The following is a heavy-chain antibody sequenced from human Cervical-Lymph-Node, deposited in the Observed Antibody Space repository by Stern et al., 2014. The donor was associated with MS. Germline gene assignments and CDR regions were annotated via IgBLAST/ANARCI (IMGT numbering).Heavy chain of an antibody. Sequence: VKLVESGGGVVPPGRSLRLSCADLGSTFSKSAMHWVRQAPGKGLEWVAVISHDGSNKQYGDSVKGRLAISRDNSRNTLSLEIYSLRAEDTAVYYCVRTESFYYYDGMDVWGHGTTVIVSS. CDR2: ISHDGSNK. CDR1: GSTFSKSA. V-gene: IGHV3-30*09. CDR3: VRTESFYYYDGMDV. J-gene: IGHJ6*02.